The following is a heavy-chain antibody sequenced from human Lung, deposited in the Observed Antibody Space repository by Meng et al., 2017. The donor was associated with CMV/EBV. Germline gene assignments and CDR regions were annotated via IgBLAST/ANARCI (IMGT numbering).Heavy chain of an antibody. V-gene: IGHV3-7*01. D-gene: IGHD3-22*01. CDR1: GFTFSSYW. J-gene: IGHJ6*02. CDR2: IKQDGSEK. Sequence: GGSLRLSCAASGFTFSSYWMSWVRQAPGKGLEWVANIKQDGSEKYYVDSVKGRFTISRDNAKNSLYLQMNSLRAEDTAVYYCTRWRSGYYHYYYGMDVWGQGTXVTVYS. CDR3: TRWRSGYYHYYYGMDV.